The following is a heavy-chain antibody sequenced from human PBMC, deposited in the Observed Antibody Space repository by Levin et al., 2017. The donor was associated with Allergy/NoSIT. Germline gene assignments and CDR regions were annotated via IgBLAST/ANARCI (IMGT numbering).Heavy chain of an antibody. CDR1: GFTFSSYG. CDR3: IRSSGYYYNWFDP. Sequence: GGSLRLSCAASGFTFSSYGMHWVRQAPGKGLEWVAVIWYDGSNKYYADSVKGRFTISRDNSKNTLYLQMNSLRAEDTAVYYCIRSSGYYYNWFDPWGQGTLVTVSS. CDR2: IWYDGSNK. D-gene: IGHD3-22*01. V-gene: IGHV3-33*01. J-gene: IGHJ5*02.